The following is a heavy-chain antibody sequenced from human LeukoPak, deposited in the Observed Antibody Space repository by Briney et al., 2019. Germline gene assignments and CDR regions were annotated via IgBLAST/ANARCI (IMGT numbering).Heavy chain of an antibody. CDR3: ARDFPGGGRWYGSGSSDAFDV. Sequence: GASVKVSCKASGDTVSSYVISWVRQAPGQGLEWMGGIIPIFGTANYAQKFQGRVTITADESTSTAYMELSSLRSEDTAVYYCARDFPGGGRWYGSGSSDAFDVWGQGTMVTVSS. D-gene: IGHD3-10*01. J-gene: IGHJ3*01. CDR1: GDTVSSYV. V-gene: IGHV1-69*01. CDR2: IIPIFGTA.